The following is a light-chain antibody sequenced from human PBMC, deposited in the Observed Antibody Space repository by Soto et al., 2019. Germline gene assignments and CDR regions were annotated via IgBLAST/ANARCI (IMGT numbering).Light chain of an antibody. CDR3: QRAKTFPFT. Sequence: IQMTQSPSSVSASVGDTVTLSGQTSHGVSGWLAWYQQKPGKAPTLLIYTVSNLQRGVPSRFSGSGSGTDFSLTITNLQPEDFATYFCQRAKTFPFTFGPGTKVEVK. J-gene: IGKJ3*01. V-gene: IGKV1-12*01. CDR1: HGVSGW. CDR2: TVS.